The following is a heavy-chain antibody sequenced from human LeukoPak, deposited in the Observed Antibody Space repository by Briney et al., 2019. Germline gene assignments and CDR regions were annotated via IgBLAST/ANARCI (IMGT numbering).Heavy chain of an antibody. J-gene: IGHJ4*02. V-gene: IGHV1-2*02. CDR2: LNPNSGGT. Sequence: ASLRVSCKTSGFDFIAYYLHWVRQAPGQGLEWMGWLNPNSGGTNFVQKFQGRVTMTRDTSISTAYMELSRLRSEDTAVYYCARGGGYSYGSFDYWGQGTLVTVSS. CDR1: GFDFIAYY. CDR3: ARGGGYSYGSFDY. D-gene: IGHD5-18*01.